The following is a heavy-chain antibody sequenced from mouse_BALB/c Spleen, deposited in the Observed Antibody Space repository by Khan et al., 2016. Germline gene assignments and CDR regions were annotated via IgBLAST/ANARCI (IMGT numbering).Heavy chain of an antibody. J-gene: IGHJ3*01. CDR2: INPSSGYT. CDR3: AREAYGAWFAY. D-gene: IGHD1-1*01. CDR1: GYTFTSYT. Sequence: QVQLKQSGAELARPGASVKMSCKASGYTFTSYTMHWVKQRPGQGLEWIGYINPSSGYTNYNQKFKDKATLTADKSSSTAYMQLSSLTSEDSAVXYCAREAYGAWFAYWGQGTLVTVSA. V-gene: IGHV1-4*01.